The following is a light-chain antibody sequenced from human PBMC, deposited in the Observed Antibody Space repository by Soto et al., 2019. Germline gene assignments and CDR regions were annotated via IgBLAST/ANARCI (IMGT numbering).Light chain of an antibody. CDR1: QSVSSY. CDR3: QQRSNWPWT. CDR2: DAS. Sequence: EIVLTQSPATLSLSPGERATLSCRASQSVSSYFAWYQRKPGQAPRLLIYDASNRATGIPARFSGSGSGTDFTLTISSLEPEDFAVYYCQQRSNWPWTFGQGTKVEIK. J-gene: IGKJ1*01. V-gene: IGKV3-11*01.